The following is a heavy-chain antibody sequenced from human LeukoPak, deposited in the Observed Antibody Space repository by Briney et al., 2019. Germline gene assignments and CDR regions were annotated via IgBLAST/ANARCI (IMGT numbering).Heavy chain of an antibody. V-gene: IGHV3-23*01. CDR2: VSGSGDRM. D-gene: IGHD5-24*01. CDR1: GFTSSSYA. Sequence: AGGSLRLSCAASGFTSSSYALNWVRQAPGKGLEWVATVSGSGDRMYHADSVKGRFTISRDNSKNTLYLQMNSLRAEDTAVYYCAKDQRWLPEDFDYWGQGTLVTVSS. CDR3: AKDQRWLPEDFDY. J-gene: IGHJ4*02.